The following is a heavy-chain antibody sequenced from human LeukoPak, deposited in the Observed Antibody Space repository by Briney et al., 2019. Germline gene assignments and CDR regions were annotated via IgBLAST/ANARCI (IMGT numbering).Heavy chain of an antibody. V-gene: IGHV1-2*02. J-gene: IGHJ4*02. D-gene: IGHD2-21*02. CDR2: INPNSGGT. CDR3: AREGGDNEYYFDY. CDR1: GYTFTGYY. Sequence: ASVKVSCKASGYTFTGYYMHWVRQAPGQGLEWMGWINPNSGGTNYAQKFQGRVTMTRDTSISTAYMELSRLRSDDTAVYYCAREGGDNEYYFDYWGQGTLVTVSS.